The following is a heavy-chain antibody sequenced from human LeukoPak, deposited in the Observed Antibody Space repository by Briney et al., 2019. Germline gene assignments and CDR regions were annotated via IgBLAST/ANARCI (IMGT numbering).Heavy chain of an antibody. CDR1: GGTFGSYA. CDR3: ASMGIYDSSGYSDY. D-gene: IGHD3-22*01. Sequence: ASVKVSCKASGGTFGSYAISWVRQAPGQGLEWMGGIIPIFGTANYAQKFQGRVTITTDESTSTACMELSSLRSEDTAVYYCASMGIYDSSGYSDYWGQGTLVTVSS. CDR2: IIPIFGTA. V-gene: IGHV1-69*05. J-gene: IGHJ4*02.